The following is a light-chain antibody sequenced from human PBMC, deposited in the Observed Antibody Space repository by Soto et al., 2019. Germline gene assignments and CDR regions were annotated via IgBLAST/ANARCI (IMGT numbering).Light chain of an antibody. J-gene: IGKJ3*01. CDR1: QSVSVNS. CDR2: AAS. Sequence: ETVLTQSPGTLSLSPGERATLSCRASQSVSVNSLAWYQQKGGQAPRLLIYAASTRATGVPDRFSGSGSGTDFALTISGLETEDFAVYYCQQYGGSPFTFGPGTKVDIK. CDR3: QQYGGSPFT. V-gene: IGKV3-20*01.